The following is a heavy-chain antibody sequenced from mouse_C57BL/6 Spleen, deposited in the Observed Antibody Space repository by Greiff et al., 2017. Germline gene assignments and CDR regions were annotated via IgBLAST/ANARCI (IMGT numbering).Heavy chain of an antibody. J-gene: IGHJ2*01. CDR1: GFTFSSYG. CDR2: ISSGGSYT. D-gene: IGHD2-5*01. CDR3: ARPPYSNYENYFDY. V-gene: IGHV5-6*01. Sequence: EVQLVESGGDLVKPGGSLKLSCAASGFTFSSYGMSWVRQTPDKRLEWVATISSGGSYTYYPDSVKGRFTISRDNAKNTLYLQTSSLKSEDTAMYYCARPPYSNYENYFDYWGQGTTLTVSS.